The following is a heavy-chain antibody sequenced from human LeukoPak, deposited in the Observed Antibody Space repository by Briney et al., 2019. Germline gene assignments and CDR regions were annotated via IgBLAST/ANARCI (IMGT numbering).Heavy chain of an antibody. CDR2: IYYSGST. CDR3: ARGQWLLFPTND. D-gene: IGHD3-3*01. Sequence: SETLSLTCTVSGGSICSYYWSWIRQPPGKGLEWIGYIYYSGSTNYNPSLKSRVTISVDTSKNQFSLKLSSVTAADTAVYYCARGQWLLFPTNDWGQGTLVTVSS. V-gene: IGHV4-59*01. CDR1: GGSICSYY. J-gene: IGHJ4*02.